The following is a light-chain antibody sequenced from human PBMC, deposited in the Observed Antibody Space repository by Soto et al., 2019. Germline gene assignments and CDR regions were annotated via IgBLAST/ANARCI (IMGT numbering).Light chain of an antibody. CDR3: QQLNRYPFT. CDR1: QGISSY. Sequence: DIQLTQLPSFLSSSLGKKVTISFRASQGISSYLALYQQKPGKAPKLLIYAASTLQSGVPSRFSGSGSGTEFTLTISSLQPEDFATYYCQQLNRYPFTFGGGTKV. J-gene: IGKJ4*01. V-gene: IGKV1-9*01. CDR2: AAS.